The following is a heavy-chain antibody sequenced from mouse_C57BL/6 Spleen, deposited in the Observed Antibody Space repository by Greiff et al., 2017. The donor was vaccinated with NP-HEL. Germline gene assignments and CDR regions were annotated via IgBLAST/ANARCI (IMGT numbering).Heavy chain of an antibody. CDR2: INPNNGGT. D-gene: IGHD2-10*01. Sequence: DVQLQESGPELVKPGASVKMSCKASGYTFTDYNMHWVKQSHGKSLEWIGYINPNNGGTSYNQKFKGKATLTVNKSSSTAYMELRSLTSEDSAVYYCARTYYGNYGDYWGQGTTLTVSS. J-gene: IGHJ2*01. CDR1: GYTFTDYN. V-gene: IGHV1-22*01. CDR3: ARTYYGNYGDY.